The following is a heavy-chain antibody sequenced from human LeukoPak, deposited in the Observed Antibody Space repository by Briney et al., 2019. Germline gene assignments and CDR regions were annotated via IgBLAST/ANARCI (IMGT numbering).Heavy chain of an antibody. Sequence: GGSLRLSCAASGFTFSSYAMSWVRQAPGKGLEWVSAISGSGGSTYYADSVKGRFTISRDNSKNTLYLQMNSLRAEDTAVYYCARDSSGWLYYFDYWGQGTLVTVSS. CDR3: ARDSSGWLYYFDY. D-gene: IGHD6-19*01. CDR1: GFTFSSYA. J-gene: IGHJ4*02. V-gene: IGHV3-23*01. CDR2: ISGSGGST.